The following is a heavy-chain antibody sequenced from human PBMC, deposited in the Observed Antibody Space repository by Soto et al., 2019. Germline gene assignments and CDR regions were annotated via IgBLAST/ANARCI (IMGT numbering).Heavy chain of an antibody. D-gene: IGHD5-18*01. J-gene: IGHJ6*02. CDR2: ISYDGTTK. V-gene: IGHV3-30*04. CDR1: GFSFSSYP. Sequence: VQLVESGGDVVQPGRSLRLSCAASGFSFSSYPMHWVRQAPGKGLEWVAVISYDGTTKYYADSVKGRFTISRDNSKNTLYLQVDSLRAEDTAVNYCARGKGYSLRDAMDVWGQGTTVTVSS. CDR3: ARGKGYSLRDAMDV.